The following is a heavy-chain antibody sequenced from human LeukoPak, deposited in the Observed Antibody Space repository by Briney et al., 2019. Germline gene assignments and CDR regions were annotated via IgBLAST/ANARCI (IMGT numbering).Heavy chain of an antibody. J-gene: IGHJ5*02. CDR2: SGST. D-gene: IGHD6-13*01. V-gene: IGHV4-38-2*02. CDR1: GYSISSGYY. CDR3: AGRIAAAGTGFDP. Sequence: SETLSLTCTVSGYSISSGYYWGWIRQPPGKGLEWIGSGSTYYNPSLKSRVTISVDTSKNQFSLKLSSVTAADTAVYYCAGRIAAAGTGFDPWGQGTLVTVSS.